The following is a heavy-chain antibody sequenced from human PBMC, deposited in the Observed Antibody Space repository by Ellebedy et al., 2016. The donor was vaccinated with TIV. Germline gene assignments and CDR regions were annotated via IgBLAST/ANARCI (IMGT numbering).Heavy chain of an antibody. D-gene: IGHD6-19*01. CDR2: IHPGDSET. J-gene: IGHJ4*02. V-gene: IGHV5-51*01. CDR3: ARPSGITVDESYFDF. Sequence: GESLKISCKASGYSFSNYWIGWVRQMPGKGLEWMGVIHPGDSETVYSPSFQGQVTISVDKSINTAYLQWGRLKASDTAMYYCARPSGITVDESYFDFWGQGTQVTVSS. CDR1: GYSFSNYW.